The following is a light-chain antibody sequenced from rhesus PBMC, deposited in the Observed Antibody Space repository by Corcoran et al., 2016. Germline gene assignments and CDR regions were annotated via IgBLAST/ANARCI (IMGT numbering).Light chain of an antibody. CDR1: RDISGW. CDR2: KAS. Sequence: DIQMTQSPSSLSASIGDTVTITCQASRDISGWLAWFQQRPGKAPNLLIYKASNLESGVPSRFSGGGSGTDCTLTINNLQPEDVSTYVCLQYSGDSWTFGQGTKVEVK. CDR3: LQYSGDSWT. J-gene: IGKJ1*01. V-gene: IGKV1-22*01.